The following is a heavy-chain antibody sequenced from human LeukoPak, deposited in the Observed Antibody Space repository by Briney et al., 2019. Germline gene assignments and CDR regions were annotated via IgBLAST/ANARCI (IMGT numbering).Heavy chain of an antibody. Sequence: SETLSLTCAVYGGSFSGYYWSWIRQPPGKGLEWIGEINHSGSTNYNPSLKSRVTISVDTSKNQFSLKLSSVTAADTAVYYCATSHYYDSSGYYYFDYWGQGTLVTVSS. CDR1: GGSFSGYY. V-gene: IGHV4-34*01. CDR3: ATSHYYDSSGYYYFDY. J-gene: IGHJ4*02. D-gene: IGHD3-22*01. CDR2: INHSGST.